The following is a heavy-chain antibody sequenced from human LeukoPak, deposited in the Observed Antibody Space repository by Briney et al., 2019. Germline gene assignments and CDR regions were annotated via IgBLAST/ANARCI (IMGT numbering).Heavy chain of an antibody. D-gene: IGHD3-10*01. Sequence: PGGSLRLSCAASGFPFGTYGMHWVRQAPGKGLEWVAFIEYERGSNKFYADSVKGRFTVSRDNSRDTLYLQMNSLRTEDTAVYFCAKEREYASGSYPIDSWGQGTQVTVSS. V-gene: IGHV3-30*02. CDR3: AKEREYASGSYPIDS. CDR1: GFPFGTYG. J-gene: IGHJ4*02. CDR2: IEYERGSNK.